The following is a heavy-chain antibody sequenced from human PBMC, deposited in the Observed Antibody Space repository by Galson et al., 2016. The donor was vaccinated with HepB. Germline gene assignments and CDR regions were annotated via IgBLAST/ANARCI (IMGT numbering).Heavy chain of an antibody. CDR2: IYYSGST. CDR3: AREEKVTTTVNP. CDR1: GGSISSGDYF. D-gene: IGHD5-12*01. Sequence: TLSLTCTVSGGSISSGDYFWSWIRQPPGKGLEWIAYIYYSGSTYYNPSLQSRVTISIDTSKNHFSLKLSSVTAADTAVYYCAREEKVTTTVNPWGQGTLVTVSS. V-gene: IGHV4-30-4*08. J-gene: IGHJ5*02.